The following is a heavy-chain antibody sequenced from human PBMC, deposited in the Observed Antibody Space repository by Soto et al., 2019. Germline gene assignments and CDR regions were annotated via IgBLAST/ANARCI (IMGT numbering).Heavy chain of an antibody. CDR3: AKEWTPRRAFDY. CDR2: ISGSGSKT. Sequence: GSLRLSCGASGFKFSSYAMSWVRQAPGKGLEWVAGISGSGSKTYYAGLVKGRFTFSRGNSKNMLYLEMNSLRVEHTAVYYCAKEWTPRRAFDYWGQGTQVTVSS. CDR1: GFKFSSYA. J-gene: IGHJ4*02. V-gene: IGHV3-23*01.